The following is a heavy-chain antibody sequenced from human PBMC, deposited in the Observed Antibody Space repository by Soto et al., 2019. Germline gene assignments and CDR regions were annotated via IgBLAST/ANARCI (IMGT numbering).Heavy chain of an antibody. CDR2: IYYSGST. CDR1: GGSISSGGYY. Sequence: SETLSLTCTFSGGSISSGGYYLSWIRQHPGKGLEWIGYIYYSGSTYYNPSLKSRVTISVDTSKNQFSLKLSSVTAADTAVYYCARVGELGYCSGGSCYRTHYYYYYGMDVWGQGTTVTVSS. CDR3: ARVGELGYCSGGSCYRTHYYYYYGMDV. D-gene: IGHD2-15*01. J-gene: IGHJ6*02. V-gene: IGHV4-31*03.